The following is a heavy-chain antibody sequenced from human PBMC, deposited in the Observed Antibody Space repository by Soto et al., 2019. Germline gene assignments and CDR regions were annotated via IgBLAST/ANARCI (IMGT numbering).Heavy chain of an antibody. CDR3: SRFIMVGGWFDPNYYHGMDV. Sequence: ASVKVSCKTSGYTFSNYGINWVRQAPGQGREWMGWISGYNGNTNYAQTVQGRVTMTTDTSTGTVYMELRSLKSDDTAIYYCSRFIMVGGWFDPNYYHGMDVWGQGXTVTV. CDR2: ISGYNGNT. CDR1: GYTFSNYG. D-gene: IGHD6-19*01. V-gene: IGHV1-18*01. J-gene: IGHJ6*02.